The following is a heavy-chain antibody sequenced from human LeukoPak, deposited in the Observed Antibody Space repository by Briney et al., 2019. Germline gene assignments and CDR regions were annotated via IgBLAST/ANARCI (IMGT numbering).Heavy chain of an antibody. Sequence: PSETLSLTCTVSGGSISSGSNYWSWIRQPAGKGLEWIGRIYTSGSTNYNPSLKSRVTISVDTSKNQFSLKLSSVTAADTAVYYCARVKGYCTNGVCYSPGGDYWGQGTLVTVSS. D-gene: IGHD2-8*01. CDR3: ARVKGYCTNGVCYSPGGDY. J-gene: IGHJ4*02. V-gene: IGHV4-61*02. CDR2: IYTSGST. CDR1: GGSISSGSNY.